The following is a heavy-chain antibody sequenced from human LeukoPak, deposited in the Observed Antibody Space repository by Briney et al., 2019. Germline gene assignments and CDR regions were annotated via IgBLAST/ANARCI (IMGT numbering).Heavy chain of an antibody. CDR1: GFTFGDYA. D-gene: IGHD4-17*01. J-gene: IGHJ4*02. CDR3: TRGSPEVTVRGGFVVDY. CDR2: IRSKAYGGTT. V-gene: IGHV3-49*03. Sequence: PGRSLRLSCIVSGFTFGDYAINWFRQAPGKGLEWVGFIRSKAYGGTTEYAASVRGRFLISTDDSRSIAYLQMNSLKTEDTAMYYCTRGSPEVTVRGGFVVDYWGQGTLVIVSS.